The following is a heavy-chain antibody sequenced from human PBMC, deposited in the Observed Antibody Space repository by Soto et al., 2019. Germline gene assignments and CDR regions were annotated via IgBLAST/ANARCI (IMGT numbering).Heavy chain of an antibody. CDR2: ISSSSSTI. CDR1: GFTFSSYS. CDR3: ARGGNCFDP. Sequence: GGSLRLACAASGFTFSSYSMNWVRQAPGKGLEWVSYISSSSSTIYYADSVKDRFTISRDNAKNSLYLQMNSLRAEDTAVYYCARGGNCFDPWGQGTLVTVSS. D-gene: IGHD2-15*01. J-gene: IGHJ5*02. V-gene: IGHV3-48*01.